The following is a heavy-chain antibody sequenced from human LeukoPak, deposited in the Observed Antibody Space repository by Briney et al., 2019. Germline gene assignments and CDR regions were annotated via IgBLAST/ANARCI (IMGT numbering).Heavy chain of an antibody. V-gene: IGHV1-46*01. J-gene: IGHJ4*02. D-gene: IGHD5-18*01. CDR2: IDPSGGST. Sequence: ASVKVSCKASGNTVTSNYVHWVRQAPGQGLEWMGTIDPSGGSTRYAQKFQGRVAMTRDTSTSTLYMELNSLRSEDTAVYYCAREDVDADSMDYWGQGTLVTVSS. CDR1: GNTVTSNY. CDR3: AREDVDADSMDY.